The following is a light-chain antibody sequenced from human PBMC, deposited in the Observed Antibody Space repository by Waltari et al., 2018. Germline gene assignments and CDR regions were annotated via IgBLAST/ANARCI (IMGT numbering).Light chain of an antibody. Sequence: DIVMTQSPLSLAVTPGEPASVSCRSDQSLLHPNGRSGLDWYLQKPGQSPQLLIYLGSYRASGVPDRFTGSRSGTDFTLKISRVEAEDVGVYYCMQSLQTPWTFGPGTKLEIK. CDR2: LGS. CDR1: QSLLHPNGRSG. J-gene: IGKJ1*01. V-gene: IGKV2-28*01. CDR3: MQSLQTPWT.